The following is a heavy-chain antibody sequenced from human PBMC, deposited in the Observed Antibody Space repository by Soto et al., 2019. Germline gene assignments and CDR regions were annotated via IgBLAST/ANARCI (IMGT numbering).Heavy chain of an antibody. CDR2: IIPIFGTA. D-gene: IGHD2-21*02. V-gene: IGHV1-69*01. CDR3: ARDRGSCGGDCHTWYFDL. J-gene: IGHJ2*01. Sequence: QVQLVQSGAEVKKPGSSVKVSCKASGGTFSSYAISWVRQAPGQGLEWMGGIIPIFGTANYAQKFQGRVTITADESTSTAYMELSSLRSEDTAVYYCARDRGSCGGDCHTWYFDLWGRGTLVTVSS. CDR1: GGTFSSYA.